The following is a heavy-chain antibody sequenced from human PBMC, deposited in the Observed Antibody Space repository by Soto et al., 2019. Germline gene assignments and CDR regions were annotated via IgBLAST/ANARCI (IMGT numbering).Heavy chain of an antibody. Sequence: ASVKVSCKASGYTFTDYYRHWVRQAPGQGLEWMGWINPNSGGTNYAQKFQGWVAMTRDTSISTAYMELSRLRSDDTAVYYCARSRAVTMYNWFDPWGQGSLVTVSS. V-gene: IGHV1-2*04. D-gene: IGHD3-10*02. CDR3: ARSRAVTMYNWFDP. CDR1: GYTFTDYY. J-gene: IGHJ5*02. CDR2: INPNSGGT.